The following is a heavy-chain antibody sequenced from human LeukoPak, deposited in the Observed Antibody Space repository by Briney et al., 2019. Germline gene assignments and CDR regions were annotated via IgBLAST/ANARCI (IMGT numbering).Heavy chain of an antibody. CDR2: IYSGDSA. CDR1: GFTVSSNY. V-gene: IGHV3-66*04. D-gene: IGHD3-22*01. CDR3: ARQGLYYYDSSGNYRPFDY. Sequence: GGSLRLSCAASGFTVSSNYMSWVRQAPGKGLEWVSIIYSGDSAYYADSVKGRFTLSRDNSKNTLYLQMNSLRAEDTAVYYCARQGLYYYDSSGNYRPFDYWGQGTLVTVSS. J-gene: IGHJ4*02.